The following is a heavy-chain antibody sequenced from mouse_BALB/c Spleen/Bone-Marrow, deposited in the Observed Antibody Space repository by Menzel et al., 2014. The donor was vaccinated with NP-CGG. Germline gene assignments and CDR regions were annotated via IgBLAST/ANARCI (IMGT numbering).Heavy chain of an antibody. Sequence: QVQLQQSAAELARPGASVKMSCKASGYIFISYTMHWVKQRPGQGLEWIGYINPSSGYTEYNQKFKDKTTLTADKSSSMAFMQLSSLTSEDSSVYCCARNHWYFDVWGAGTTVTVSS. V-gene: IGHV1-4*02. CDR1: GYIFISYT. J-gene: IGHJ1*01. CDR2: INPSSGYT. D-gene: IGHD2-1*01. CDR3: ARNHWYFDV.